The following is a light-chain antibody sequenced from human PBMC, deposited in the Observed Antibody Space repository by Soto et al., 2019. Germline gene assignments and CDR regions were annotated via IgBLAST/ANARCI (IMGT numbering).Light chain of an antibody. J-gene: IGLJ2*01. V-gene: IGLV2-14*01. CDR3: SSYTSSSTLDVV. CDR2: DVS. Sequence: QSALTQPASESGSPGQCITISCTGTSSDVGGYNYVSWYQQHPGKAPKLMIYDVSKRPSGVSNRFSGSKSGNTASLTISGLQAKDEADYYCSSYTSSSTLDVVFGGGTKLTVL. CDR1: SSDVGGYNY.